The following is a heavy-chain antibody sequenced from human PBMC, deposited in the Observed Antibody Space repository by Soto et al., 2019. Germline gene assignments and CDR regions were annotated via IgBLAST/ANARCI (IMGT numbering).Heavy chain of an antibody. Sequence: ASVKVSCKASGYTFTSYDINWVRQATGQGLEWMGWMNPNSGNTGYAQKFQGRVTMTRNTSISTAYMELSSLRSEDTAVYYCARGGVSGYCSSTSCYADWFDPWGQGTLVTVSS. CDR2: MNPNSGNT. D-gene: IGHD2-2*01. J-gene: IGHJ5*02. V-gene: IGHV1-8*01. CDR3: ARGGVSGYCSSTSCYADWFDP. CDR1: GYTFTSYD.